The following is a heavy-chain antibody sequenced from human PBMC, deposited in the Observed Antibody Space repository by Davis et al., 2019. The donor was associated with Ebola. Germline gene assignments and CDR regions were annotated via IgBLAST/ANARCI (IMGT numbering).Heavy chain of an antibody. D-gene: IGHD6-6*01. J-gene: IGHJ4*02. CDR2: IYYSGST. V-gene: IGHV4-59*01. Sequence: SETLSLTCTVSGGSISSYYWSWIRQPPGKGLEWIGYIYYSGSTNYNPSLKSRVTISVDTSKNQFSLKLSSVTAADTAVYYCARGGDWAARFFDYWGQGTLVTVSS. CDR1: GGSISSYY. CDR3: ARGGDWAARFFDY.